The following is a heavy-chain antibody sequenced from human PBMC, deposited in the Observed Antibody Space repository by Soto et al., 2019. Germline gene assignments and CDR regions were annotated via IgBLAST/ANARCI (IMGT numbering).Heavy chain of an antibody. D-gene: IGHD5-12*01. CDR1: GFTFSSYG. J-gene: IGHJ6*02. V-gene: IGHV3-33*01. CDR3: VRAAGYSGNDYVYYDGMDV. Sequence: QVQLVESGGGVVQPGRSLRLSCAASGFTFSSYGMHWVRQAPGKGREWVALVWYDGGNKYYADSVKGRFTISRDNSKNTLYLQMNSLRDEDTAVYYCVRAAGYSGNDYVYYDGMDVWGQGTTVTVSS. CDR2: VWYDGGNK.